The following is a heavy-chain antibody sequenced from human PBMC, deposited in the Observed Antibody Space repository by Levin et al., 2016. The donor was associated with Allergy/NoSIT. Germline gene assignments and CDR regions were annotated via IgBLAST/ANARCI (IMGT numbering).Heavy chain of an antibody. CDR3: ARDLTAYFKHYFDY. CDR1: GFTFSDFN. CDR2: INTFSTDI. J-gene: IGHJ4*02. V-gene: IGHV3-21*03. D-gene: IGHD3-9*01. Sequence: GGSLRLSCAASGFTFSDFNMNWVRQAPGKGLEWVSSINTFSTDIYYADSVRGRFTISRDNAKNSLYLQMSSLRAEDTAVYYCARDLTAYFKHYFDYWGQGTLVTVSS.